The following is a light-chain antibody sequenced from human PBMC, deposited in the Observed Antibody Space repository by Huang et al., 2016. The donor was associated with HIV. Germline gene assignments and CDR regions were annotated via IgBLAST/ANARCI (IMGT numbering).Light chain of an antibody. V-gene: IGKV3-11*01. J-gene: IGKJ2*01. CDR3: QQRSNWPMYT. CDR1: QRVSSY. CDR2: DAS. Sequence: EIVLTQSPATLSLSPGERATLSCRASQRVSSYLAWYQQKPGQAPRLLIYDASNRATGIPARFSGSGSGTDVTLTISSLEPEDVAVYYCQQRSNWPMYTFGQGTKLEIK.